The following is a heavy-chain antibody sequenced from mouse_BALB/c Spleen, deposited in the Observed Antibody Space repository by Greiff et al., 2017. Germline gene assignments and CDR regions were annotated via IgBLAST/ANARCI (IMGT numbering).Heavy chain of an antibody. CDR2: INPGSGGT. D-gene: IGHD2-1*01. Sequence: VQLQQSGAELVRPGASVKVSCKASGFAFTNYLIEWVKQRPGQGLEWIGVINPGSGGTNYNEKFKGKATLTADKSSSTAYMQLSSLTSDDSAVYFCAREGNYDDWGQGTTLTVAS. CDR3: AREGNYDD. J-gene: IGHJ2*01. V-gene: IGHV1-54*01. CDR1: GFAFTNYL.